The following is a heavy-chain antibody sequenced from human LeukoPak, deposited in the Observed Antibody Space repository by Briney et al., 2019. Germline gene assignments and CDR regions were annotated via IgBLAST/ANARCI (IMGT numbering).Heavy chain of an antibody. CDR2: IYTSGST. D-gene: IGHD3-10*01. J-gene: IGHJ4*02. CDR3: AGGGLLLWFPNPFDY. Sequence: SQTLSLTCTVSGGSISSGSYYWSWIRQPAGKGLEWIGRIYTSGSTNYNPSLKSRVTISVDTSKNQFSLKLSSVTAADTAVYYCAGGGLLLWFPNPFDYWGQGTLVTVSS. V-gene: IGHV4-61*02. CDR1: GGSISSGSYY.